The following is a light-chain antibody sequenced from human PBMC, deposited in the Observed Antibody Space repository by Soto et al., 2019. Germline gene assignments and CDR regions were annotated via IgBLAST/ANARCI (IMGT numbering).Light chain of an antibody. CDR2: ENN. CDR3: GTWDSSLSVWV. Sequence: QSVLTQPPSVSADPGQKGTISCSGSSSNIGSNYGSWYQQLPGTAPKLITSENNKRPSGIPDRVSGSKSGTSATLGITGLQTGDEADYYCGTWDSSLSVWVFGEGTKLTVL. J-gene: IGLJ3*02. CDR1: SSNIGSNY. V-gene: IGLV1-51*02.